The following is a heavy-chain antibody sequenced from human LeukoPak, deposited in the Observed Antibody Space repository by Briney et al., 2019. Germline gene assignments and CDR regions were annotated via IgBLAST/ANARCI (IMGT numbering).Heavy chain of an antibody. CDR1: GFTFSSYA. CDR2: IRYDGSQK. V-gene: IGHV3-30*02. CDR3: ALGYNFGYQYFDF. D-gene: IGHD5-18*01. J-gene: IGHJ4*02. Sequence: GGSLRLSCAASGFTFSSYAMHWVRRAPGKGLEWMTFIRYDGSQKYYADSVKGRFTISRDDSKNTLSLQMNNLRAEDTAVYYCALGYNFGYQYFDFWGQGTLVTVSS.